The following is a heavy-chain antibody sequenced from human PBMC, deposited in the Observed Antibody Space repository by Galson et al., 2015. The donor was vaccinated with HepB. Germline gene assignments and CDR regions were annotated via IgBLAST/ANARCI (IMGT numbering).Heavy chain of an antibody. CDR3: VRDFRWSYDY. V-gene: IGHV3-72*01. Sequence: SLRLSCAASGFTFSDYFIDWVRRAPVKGLEWVGRIRNKARSYTTDYAASVKDRFTISRDDSKNSVYLQMNSLETEDTAVYYCVRDFRWSYDYWGQGTLVTVSS. J-gene: IGHJ4*02. CDR2: IRNKARSYTT. D-gene: IGHD1-26*01. CDR1: GFTFSDYF.